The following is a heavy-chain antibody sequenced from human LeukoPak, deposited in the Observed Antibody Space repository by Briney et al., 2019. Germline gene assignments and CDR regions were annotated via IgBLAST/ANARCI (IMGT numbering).Heavy chain of an antibody. J-gene: IGHJ4*02. D-gene: IGHD1-26*01. V-gene: IGHV3-11*05. Sequence: GGSLRLSCAASGFTFSDYYMSWIRQAPGKGLEWVSYISSSSSYTNYADSVKGRFTISRDNAKNSLYLQMNSLRAEDTAVYYCARDPSGSYSPFDYWGQGTPVTVSS. CDR3: ARDPSGSYSPFDY. CDR2: ISSSSSYT. CDR1: GFTFSDYY.